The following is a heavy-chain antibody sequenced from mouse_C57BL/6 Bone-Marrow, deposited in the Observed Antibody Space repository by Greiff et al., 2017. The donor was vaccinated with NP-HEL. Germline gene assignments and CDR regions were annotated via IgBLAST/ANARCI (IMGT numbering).Heavy chain of an antibody. D-gene: IGHD3-1*01. CDR2: TSDGGSYT. CDR3: ARDRVYYAMDY. Sequence: EVKVVESGGGLVKPGGSLKLSCAASGFTFSSYAMSWVRQTPEKRLEWVATTSDGGSYTYYPDNVKGRFTISRDNAKNNLYLQMSHLKSEDTAMYYCARDRVYYAMDYWGQGTSVTVSS. CDR1: GFTFSSYA. J-gene: IGHJ4*01. V-gene: IGHV5-4*01.